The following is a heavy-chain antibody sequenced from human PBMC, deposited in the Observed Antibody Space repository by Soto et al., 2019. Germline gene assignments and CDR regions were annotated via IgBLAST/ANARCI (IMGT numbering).Heavy chain of an antibody. D-gene: IGHD3-3*01. CDR1: GFTFSSYA. CDR3: AKLPGEWLLFGVDY. J-gene: IGHJ4*02. V-gene: IGHV3-23*01. Sequence: QSGGSLRLSCAASGFTFSSYAMSWVRQAPGKGLEWVSAISGSGGSTYYADSVKGRFTISRDNSKNTLYLQMNSLRAEDTAVYYCAKLPGEWLLFGVDYWGQGTLVTVSS. CDR2: ISGSGGST.